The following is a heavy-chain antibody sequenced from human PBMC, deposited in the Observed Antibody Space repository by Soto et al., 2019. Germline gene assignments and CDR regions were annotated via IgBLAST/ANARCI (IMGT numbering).Heavy chain of an antibody. V-gene: IGHV3-11*05. J-gene: IGHJ2*01. Sequence: QVQLVESGGGLVKPGGSLRLSCAASGFTFSVYYMNWIRQAPGKGLEWISYITSSGSYTHYADSVKGRITISRDNAKNSLFLQMNSLRPEDTAVYYCARDITTVTPPRYFDLWGRGTLVTVSS. CDR1: GFTFSVYY. CDR3: ARDITTVTPPRYFDL. D-gene: IGHD4-17*01. CDR2: ITSSGSYT.